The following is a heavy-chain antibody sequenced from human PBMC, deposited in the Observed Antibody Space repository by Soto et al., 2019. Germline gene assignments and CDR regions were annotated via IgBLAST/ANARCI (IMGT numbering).Heavy chain of an antibody. Sequence: QVQLQESGPGLVKPSGTLSPTCAVSGGSISSNNWWSWVRQPPGKGLEWIGEIFHSGSTHYSPSLKSRVTISVDKSKIQFSLNLTSVTAADTAVYYCARVYSGSYSDYWGQGTLVTVSS. V-gene: IGHV4-4*02. CDR1: GGSISSNNW. J-gene: IGHJ4*02. D-gene: IGHD1-26*01. CDR2: IFHSGST. CDR3: ARVYSGSYSDY.